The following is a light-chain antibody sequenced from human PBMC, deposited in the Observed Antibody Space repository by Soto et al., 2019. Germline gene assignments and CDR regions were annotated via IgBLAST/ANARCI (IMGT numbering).Light chain of an antibody. V-gene: IGLV2-23*02. J-gene: IGLJ1*01. CDR1: SGDVGSYNL. CDR2: EVT. CDR3: CSYAGNSEV. Sequence: QSALTQPASVSGSPGQSITIPCTGTSGDVGSYNLVSWYQQHPGKAPKLLIYEVTERPSGVSNRFSGSKSGNTASLTISGLQPDDEADYYCCSYAGNSEVFGPGTKVTVL.